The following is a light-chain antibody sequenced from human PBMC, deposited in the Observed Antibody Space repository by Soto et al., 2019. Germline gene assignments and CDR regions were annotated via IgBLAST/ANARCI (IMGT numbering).Light chain of an antibody. CDR3: CSYAGSFYV. V-gene: IGLV2-23*02. CDR1: SSDVGSYNL. Sequence: QSVLTQPASVSGSPGQLITISCTGTSSDVGSYNLVSWYQQHPGKAPKLMIYEVSKRPSGVSNRFSGSKSGNTASLTISGLQAEDEADYYCCSYAGSFYVFGTGTKVTVL. J-gene: IGLJ1*01. CDR2: EVS.